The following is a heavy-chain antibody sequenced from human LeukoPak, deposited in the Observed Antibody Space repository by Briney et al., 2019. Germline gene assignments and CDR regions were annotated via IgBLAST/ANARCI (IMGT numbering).Heavy chain of an antibody. Sequence: PSETLSLTCTVSGGSISSYYWSWIRQPPGKGLEWIGYIYYSGSTNYNPSLKSRVTISVDTSKNQFSLKLSSVTAADTAVYYCARGPGYDILTGYYFEYYFDYWGQGALVTVSS. D-gene: IGHD3-9*01. CDR1: GGSISSYY. CDR2: IYYSGST. J-gene: IGHJ4*02. CDR3: ARGPGYDILTGYYFEYYFDY. V-gene: IGHV4-59*01.